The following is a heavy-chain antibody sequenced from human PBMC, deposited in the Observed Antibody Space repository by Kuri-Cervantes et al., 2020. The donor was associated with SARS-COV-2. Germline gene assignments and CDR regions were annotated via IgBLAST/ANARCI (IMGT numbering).Heavy chain of an antibody. D-gene: IGHD3-3*01. CDR3: VKSLRFLEWLPLDY. CDR1: GLTFSHYV. Sequence: GGSLRLSCSASGLTFSHYVMHWVRQAPGKGLEYVSAINNDGHYTYYTDSVKGGFIISRDNSKNTLYLQMSSLRAEDTAVYYCVKSLRFLEWLPLDYWGQGTLVTVSS. V-gene: IGHV3-64D*08. CDR2: INNDGHYT. J-gene: IGHJ4*02.